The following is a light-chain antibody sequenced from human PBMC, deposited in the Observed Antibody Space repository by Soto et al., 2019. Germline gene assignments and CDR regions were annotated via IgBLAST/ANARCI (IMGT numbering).Light chain of an antibody. Sequence: GDRVTITCRASQSISSWLAWYQQKPGKAPKLLIYDASSLESGVLSRFSGSGSGTEFTLTISSLQPDDFGTYYCQQTYSAPPTFGQGTKVDIK. CDR2: DAS. J-gene: IGKJ1*01. CDR1: QSISSW. V-gene: IGKV1-5*01. CDR3: QQTYSAPPT.